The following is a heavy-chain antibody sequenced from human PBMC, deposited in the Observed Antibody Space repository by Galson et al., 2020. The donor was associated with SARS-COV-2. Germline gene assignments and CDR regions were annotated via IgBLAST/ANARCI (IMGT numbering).Heavy chain of an antibody. CDR2: ISSSSSTI. D-gene: IGHD1-1*01. CDR1: GFTFSSDS. CDR3: AREVNERWFDP. Sequence: GGSLRLSCAASGFTFSSDSMKWVRQAPGKGLEWVSYISSSSSTIYYADSVKGRFTISRDNAKNSLYLQMNSLRAEDTAVYYCAREVNERWFDPWGQGTLVTVSS. V-gene: IGHV3-48*01. J-gene: IGHJ5*02.